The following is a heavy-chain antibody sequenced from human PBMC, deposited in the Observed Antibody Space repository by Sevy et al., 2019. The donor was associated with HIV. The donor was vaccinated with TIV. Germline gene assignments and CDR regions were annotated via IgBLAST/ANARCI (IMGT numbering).Heavy chain of an antibody. D-gene: IGHD2-15*01. J-gene: IGHJ6*02. Sequence: SETLSLTCAVSNYSISSGYYWGWIRQSPGKGLAWIGNIYHSGSTYYNPSLKSLVTISVDASKNYFSLGLTSVTAAETAVYYCARASGGDRLDYYGMDVWGQGTTVTVSS. V-gene: IGHV4-38-2*01. CDR3: ARASGGDRLDYYGMDV. CDR1: NYSISSGYY. CDR2: IYHSGST.